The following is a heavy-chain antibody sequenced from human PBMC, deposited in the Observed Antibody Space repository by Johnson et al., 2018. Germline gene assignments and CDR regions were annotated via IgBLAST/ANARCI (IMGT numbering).Heavy chain of an antibody. D-gene: IGHD1-1*01. V-gene: IGHV3-30*18. CDR3: AKGIGERRRSQYYYYYRDV. CDR1: GFTFSSYG. CDR2: ISFDGSNK. J-gene: IGHJ6*03. Sequence: QVQLVESGGGVVQSGRSLRLSCAASGFTFSSYGMHWVRQAPGKGLEWVAVISFDGSNKYYADSVKGRFTISRDNSKNTLYLQMSSLRGEDTAVYYCAKGIGERRRSQYYYYYRDVWGKGTTVTVCS.